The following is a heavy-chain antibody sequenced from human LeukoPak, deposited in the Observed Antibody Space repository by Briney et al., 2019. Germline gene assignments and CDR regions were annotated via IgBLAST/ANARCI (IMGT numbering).Heavy chain of an antibody. CDR1: GFTFSSYW. V-gene: IGHV3-48*04. J-gene: IGHJ4*02. Sequence: GGSLRLSCAASGFTFSSYWMSWVRQAPGKGLEWVSYISSSGNTKYYADSVKGRLTISRDNAKNSLYLQMNSLRADDTAVYYCARDGGSAWFFRYWGQGTLVTVSS. CDR3: ARDGGSAWFFRY. D-gene: IGHD6-19*01. CDR2: ISSSGNTK.